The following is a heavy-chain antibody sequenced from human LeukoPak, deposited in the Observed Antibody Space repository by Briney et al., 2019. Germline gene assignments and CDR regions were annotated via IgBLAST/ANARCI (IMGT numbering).Heavy chain of an antibody. CDR1: GFTFSSYA. CDR3: ASRDCSSTSCHEGYNWFDP. D-gene: IGHD2-2*01. J-gene: IGHJ5*02. V-gene: IGHV4-34*08. CDR2: INHSGST. Sequence: GSLRLSCAASGFTFSSYAMCWIRQPPGKGLEWIGEINHSGSTNYNPSLKSRVTISVDTSKNQFSLRLTSVTAADTAVYYCASRDCSSTSCHEGYNWFDPWGQGILVSVSS.